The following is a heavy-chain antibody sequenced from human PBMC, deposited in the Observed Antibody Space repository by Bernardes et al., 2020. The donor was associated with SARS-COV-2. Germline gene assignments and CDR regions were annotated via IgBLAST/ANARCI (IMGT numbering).Heavy chain of an antibody. V-gene: IGHV3-43*02. CDR3: AILGLFYSYGVDV. Sequence: GGSLRLSCAASGFSSDDFDDYAMHWVRQVPGKGLEWVSFISGDGRTTHYLDSVKGRFTISRDNSENSLHLQMNSLRSEDSAFYYCAILGLFYSYGVDVWGPGTTVTVSS. J-gene: IGHJ6*02. D-gene: IGHD3-3*01. CDR1: GFSSDDFDDYA. CDR2: ISGDGRTT.